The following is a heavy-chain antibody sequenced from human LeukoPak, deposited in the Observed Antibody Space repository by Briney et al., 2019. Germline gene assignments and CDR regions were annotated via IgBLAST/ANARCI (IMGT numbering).Heavy chain of an antibody. J-gene: IGHJ4*02. CDR2: ISWNSGSI. Sequence: GGSLRLSCAAPGFTFDDYAMHWVRQAPGKGLEWVSGISWNSGSIGYADSVKGRFTISRDNAKNSLYLQMNSLRAEDTALYYCAKDIGLRYFDWLFDYWGQGTLVTVSS. CDR3: AKDIGLRYFDWLFDY. D-gene: IGHD3-9*01. CDR1: GFTFDDYA. V-gene: IGHV3-9*01.